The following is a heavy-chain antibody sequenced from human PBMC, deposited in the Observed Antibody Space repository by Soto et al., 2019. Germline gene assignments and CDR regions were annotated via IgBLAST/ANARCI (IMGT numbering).Heavy chain of an antibody. CDR3: ARTHDYGDYALNY. CDR1: GFTFDDYA. J-gene: IGHJ4*02. Sequence: GGSLRLSCAASGFTFDDYAMHWVRQAPGKGLEWVSGISWNSGSIGYADSVKGRFTISRDNAKNSLYLQMNSLRAEDTALYYCARTHDYGDYALNYWGQGTLVTVSS. D-gene: IGHD4-17*01. V-gene: IGHV3-9*01. CDR2: ISWNSGSI.